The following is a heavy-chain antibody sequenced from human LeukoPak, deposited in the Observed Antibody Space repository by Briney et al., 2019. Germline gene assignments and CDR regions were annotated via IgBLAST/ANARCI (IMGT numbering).Heavy chain of an antibody. D-gene: IGHD3-10*01. CDR3: VNSGFDP. V-gene: IGHV3-30*02. Sequence: GGSLRLSCAASGFTFSSYGMHWVRQAPGKGLEWVAFIHYDGTNQYYADSVKGRFTISRDNFKNTLYLQMNSLRVEDTALYYCVNSGFDPWGQGTLVTVSS. CDR2: IHYDGTNQ. J-gene: IGHJ5*02. CDR1: GFTFSSYG.